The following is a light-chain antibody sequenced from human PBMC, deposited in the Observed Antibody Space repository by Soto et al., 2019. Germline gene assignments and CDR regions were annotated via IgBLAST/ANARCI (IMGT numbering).Light chain of an antibody. CDR1: NSNIGSNY. V-gene: IGLV1-51*01. J-gene: IGLJ1*01. CDR2: DNN. CDR3: GTWDSSLSVHV. Sequence: QSLLTQPPSVSAAPGQKVTISCSGSNSNIGSNYVSWYQQLPGTAPKLLIYDNNERPSGIPDRFSGSKSGTSATLGITGLQTGDEADYYCGTWDSSLSVHVFGTGTKVTVL.